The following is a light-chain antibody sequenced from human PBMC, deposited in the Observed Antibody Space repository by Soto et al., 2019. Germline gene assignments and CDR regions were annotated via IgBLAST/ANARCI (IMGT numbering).Light chain of an antibody. V-gene: IGKV1-39*01. CDR2: GAS. Sequence: DIKISQSPSTLCGSIGYRFIFPCMESQSISIYLNWYQLKPGKAPNLLMYGASYLKSGVPTRFSGSCSGTDVTLSISCVEPEDFAIYYSHQPYATPEIILDDGTRLEI. J-gene: IGKJ5*01. CDR1: QSISIY. CDR3: HQPYATPEII.